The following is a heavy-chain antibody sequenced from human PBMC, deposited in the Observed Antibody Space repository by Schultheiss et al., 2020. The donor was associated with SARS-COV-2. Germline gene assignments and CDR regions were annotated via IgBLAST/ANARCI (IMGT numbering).Heavy chain of an antibody. CDR2: IYTSGST. V-gene: IGHV4-4*07. CDR3: ARGPDYYYGMDV. Sequence: GSLRLSCTVSGGSISSYYWSWIRQPAGKGLEWIGRIYTSGSTNYNPSLKSRVTMSVDTSKNQFSLKLSSVTAADTAVYYCARGPDYYYGMDVWGQGTTVTVSS. CDR1: GGSISSYY. J-gene: IGHJ6*02.